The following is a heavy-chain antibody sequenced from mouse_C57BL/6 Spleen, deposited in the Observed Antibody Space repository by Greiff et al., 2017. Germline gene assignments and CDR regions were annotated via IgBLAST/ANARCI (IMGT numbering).Heavy chain of an antibody. CDR3: AANSSGYVLAY. J-gene: IGHJ3*01. CDR2: IYPRSGNT. V-gene: IGHV1-81*01. Sequence: QVHVKQSGAELARPGASVKLSCKASGYTFTSYGISWVKQRTGQGLEWIGEIYPRSGNTYYNEKFKGKATLTADKSSSTAYMELRSLTSEDSAVYFCAANSSGYVLAYWGQGTLVTVSA. CDR1: GYTFTSYG. D-gene: IGHD3-2*02.